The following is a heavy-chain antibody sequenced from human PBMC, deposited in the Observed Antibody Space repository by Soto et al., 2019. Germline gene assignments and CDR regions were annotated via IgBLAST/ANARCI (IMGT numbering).Heavy chain of an antibody. J-gene: IGHJ6*02. D-gene: IGHD3-22*01. CDR1: GFTFSDYN. Sequence: EVRLVESGGGLVRPGGSLRLSCAASGFTFSDYNMNWVRQAPGKGLDWVSYISSGSATIYYANSVRGRFTISRDNAKDSLYLQMTSLRDEDTAVYYCVRSYYDTKFGHYYYGMDLWGQGTTVTVSS. V-gene: IGHV3-48*02. CDR2: ISSGSATI. CDR3: VRSYYDTKFGHYYYGMDL.